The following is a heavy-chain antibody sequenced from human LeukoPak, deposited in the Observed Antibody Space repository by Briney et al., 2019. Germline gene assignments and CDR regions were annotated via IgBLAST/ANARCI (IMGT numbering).Heavy chain of an antibody. CDR2: ISGSGGST. Sequence: HPGGSLRLSCAASGFTFSSYAMSWVRQAPGKGLEWVSAISGSGGSTYYADSVKGRFTISRDNSKNTLYLQMNSLRAEDTAVYYCAKSYYYDSSGYYSSWFDPWGQGTLVTVSS. CDR3: AKSYYYDSSGYYSSWFDP. CDR1: GFTFSSYA. D-gene: IGHD3-22*01. J-gene: IGHJ5*02. V-gene: IGHV3-23*01.